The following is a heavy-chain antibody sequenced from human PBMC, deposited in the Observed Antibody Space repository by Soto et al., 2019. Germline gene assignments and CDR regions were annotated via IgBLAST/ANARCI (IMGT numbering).Heavy chain of an antibody. CDR1: GGSISSRTFW. J-gene: IGHJ4*02. CDR3: ARHPRDDYNYGGSGIFDY. Sequence: QLQLQESGPGLVKPSETLSLTCSVSGGSISSRTFWWAWIRQPPGKGLEWTGDMDYSGSSYSSPSLKSRGTLSVDTSKNQLSLKLNSVTAADTAVYYCARHPRDDYNYGGSGIFDYWGQGTLVTVSS. V-gene: IGHV4-39*01. D-gene: IGHD4-4*01. CDR2: MDYSGSS.